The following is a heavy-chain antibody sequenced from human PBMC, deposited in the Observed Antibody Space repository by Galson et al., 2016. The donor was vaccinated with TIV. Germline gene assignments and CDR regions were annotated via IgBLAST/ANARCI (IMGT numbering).Heavy chain of an antibody. CDR3: ARKAGNYYYAMDV. J-gene: IGHJ6*02. CDR2: IYYSGST. CDR1: GASIRDGDSF. V-gene: IGHV4-30-4*01. Sequence: SLTCTVSGASIRDGDSFWSWIRQPPGKGLEWIGYIYYSGSTFYNPSLKSRITISLDTSKNQFSLKVTSVTAADTAVYYCARKAGNYYYAMDVWGQGTKVTVSS.